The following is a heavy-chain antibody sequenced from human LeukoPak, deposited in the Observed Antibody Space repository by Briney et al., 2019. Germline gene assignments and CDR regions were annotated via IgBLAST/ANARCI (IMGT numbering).Heavy chain of an antibody. Sequence: GGSLRLSCAASGFTVSSNYMSWVRQAPGKGLEWVSVIYSGGSTYYADSVKGRFTISRDNSKNTLYLQMNSLRAEDTAVYYCARAVYRSGGYYFDYWGQGTLVIVSS. CDR2: IYSGGST. D-gene: IGHD6-19*01. CDR3: ARAVYRSGGYYFDY. CDR1: GFTVSSNY. J-gene: IGHJ4*02. V-gene: IGHV3-53*01.